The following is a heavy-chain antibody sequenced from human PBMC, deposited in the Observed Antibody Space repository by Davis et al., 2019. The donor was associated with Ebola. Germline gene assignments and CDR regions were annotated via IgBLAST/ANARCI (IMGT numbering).Heavy chain of an antibody. Sequence: SVKVSCKASGGTFSSYAISWVRQAPGQGLEWMGRIIPILGIANYAQKFQGRVTITADKSTSTAYMELRSLRSDDTAVYYCARLTYYDFWSGYYYGMDVWGQGTTVTVSS. CDR3: ARLTYYDFWSGYYYGMDV. CDR1: GGTFSSYA. D-gene: IGHD3-3*01. CDR2: IIPILGIA. V-gene: IGHV1-69*04. J-gene: IGHJ6*02.